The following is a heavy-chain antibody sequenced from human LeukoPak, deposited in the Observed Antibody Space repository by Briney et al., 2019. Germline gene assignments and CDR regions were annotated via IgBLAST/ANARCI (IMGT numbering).Heavy chain of an antibody. CDR1: GFTFSSYA. J-gene: IGHJ4*02. D-gene: IGHD3-10*01. Sequence: GGSLRLSCAASGFTFSSYAMRWVRQAPGKGLEWVSAISGSGGCTNYADSVKGRFTISRDNSKNTLYLQMNSLRAEDTAVYYCAKVTYYGSGSYYKYYFDYWGQGTLVTVSS. V-gene: IGHV3-23*01. CDR2: ISGSGGCT. CDR3: AKVTYYGSGSYYKYYFDY.